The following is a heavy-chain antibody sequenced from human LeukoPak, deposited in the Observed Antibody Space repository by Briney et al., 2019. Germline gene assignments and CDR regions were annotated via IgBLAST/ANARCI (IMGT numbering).Heavy chain of an antibody. CDR1: GFSFCGYW. J-gene: IGHJ4*01. CDR3: ARTPPARDTNGYIDY. V-gene: IGHV3-7*01. Sequence: GGSLRLSCAASGFSFCGYWMTWVRQAPGKGLEWVANIKEDGSEKYYVDSVKGRFTIFRDNARNALYLQMNSLRAEDTAVYYCARTPPARDTNGYIDYWGHGTLVTVSS. D-gene: IGHD3-22*01. CDR2: IKEDGSEK.